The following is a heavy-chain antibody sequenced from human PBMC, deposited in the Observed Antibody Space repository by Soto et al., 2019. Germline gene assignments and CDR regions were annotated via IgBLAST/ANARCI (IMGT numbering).Heavy chain of an antibody. Sequence: QVQLVQSGAEVKKPGASVKVSCKTSEYTFTWYNMHWVRQAPGQRLEWMGWINAGNGNTKYSQKFQGRVTITRDTSANTAYMELSSLISEDTAVYYCARPKDHDDCLDYWGQGTLVTVSS. V-gene: IGHV1-3*01. D-gene: IGHD2-21*02. J-gene: IGHJ4*02. CDR2: INAGNGNT. CDR1: EYTFTWYN. CDR3: ARPKDHDDCLDY.